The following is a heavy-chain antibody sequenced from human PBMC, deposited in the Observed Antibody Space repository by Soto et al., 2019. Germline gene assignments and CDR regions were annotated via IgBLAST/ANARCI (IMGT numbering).Heavy chain of an antibody. CDR2: IDPSGGST. CDR3: AREPRTTVTPNPSNWFDP. CDR1: GGTFSSYA. D-gene: IGHD4-17*01. V-gene: IGHV1-46*03. Sequence: ASVKVSCKASGGTFSSYAISWVRQAPGQGLEWKGIIDPSGGSTSYAQKFQGRVTMTRDTSTSTVYMELSSLRSEDTAVYYCAREPRTTVTPNPSNWFDPWGQGTLVTVSS. J-gene: IGHJ5*02.